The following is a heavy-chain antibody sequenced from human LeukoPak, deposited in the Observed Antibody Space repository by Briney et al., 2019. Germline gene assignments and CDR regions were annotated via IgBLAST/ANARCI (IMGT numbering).Heavy chain of an antibody. Sequence: GGSLRLSCAASGFTVSSNYMSWVRQAPGKGLEWVSVIYSGGSTYYADSVKGRFTISRDNSKNTLYLQMNSLRAEDTAVYYCARDNLRYCSSTSCYTGYYMDVWGKGTTVTVSS. CDR2: IYSGGST. J-gene: IGHJ6*03. CDR1: GFTVSSNY. CDR3: ARDNLRYCSSTSCYTGYYMDV. D-gene: IGHD2-2*02. V-gene: IGHV3-66*02.